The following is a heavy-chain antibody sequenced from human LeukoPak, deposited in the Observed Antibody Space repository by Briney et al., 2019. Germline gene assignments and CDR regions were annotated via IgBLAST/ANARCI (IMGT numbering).Heavy chain of an antibody. J-gene: IGHJ1*01. CDR2: IYHSGST. CDR3: ARQGFYYDSSGTEYFQH. CDR1: CYSISSGYY. D-gene: IGHD3-22*01. Sequence: SESLSLTCAVSCYSISSGYYWGWIRQPPGKGLEWIGSIYHSGSTYYNPSLKSRVTISVDTSKNQFSLKLSSVTAADTAVYYCARQGFYYDSSGTEYFQHWGEGTLVTVSS. V-gene: IGHV4-38-2*01.